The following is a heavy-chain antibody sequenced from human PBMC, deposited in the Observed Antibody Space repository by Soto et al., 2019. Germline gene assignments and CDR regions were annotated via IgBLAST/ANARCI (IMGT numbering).Heavy chain of an antibody. CDR3: ARAGYSSRWAPDY. V-gene: IGHV3-7*01. CDR2: IKQAGSEK. Sequence: PGGSLRLSCAASGFTFSSYWMTWVRQAPGKRLEWVANIKQAGSEKYYVDSVKGRFTISRDNAKNSLYLQMTSLRAEDTAVYYCARAGYSSRWAPDYWGQGTLVTVSS. J-gene: IGHJ4*02. D-gene: IGHD6-13*01. CDR1: GFTFSSYW.